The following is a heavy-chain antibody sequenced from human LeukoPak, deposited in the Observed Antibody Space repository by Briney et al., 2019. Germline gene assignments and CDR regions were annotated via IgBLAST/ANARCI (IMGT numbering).Heavy chain of an antibody. CDR1: GFTFSSYA. J-gene: IGHJ6*03. CDR3: AKRSESGYSYGYSYYYYMDV. Sequence: GGSLRLSCAASGFTFSSYAMSWVRQAPGKGLEWVSAISGSGGSTYYADSVKGRFTISRDNSKNTLYLQMNSLRAEDTAVYYCAKRSESGYSYGYSYYYYMDVWGEGTTVTVSS. CDR2: ISGSGGST. D-gene: IGHD5-18*01. V-gene: IGHV3-23*01.